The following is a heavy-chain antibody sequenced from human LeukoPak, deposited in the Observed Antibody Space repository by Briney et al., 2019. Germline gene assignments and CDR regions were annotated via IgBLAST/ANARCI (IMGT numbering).Heavy chain of an antibody. CDR3: ANFFDWSPRFDY. Sequence: GGSLRLSCAASGFTFSSYGMSWVRQAPGKGLEWVSAISGSGGSTYYADSVKGRFTISRDNSKNTLYLQMNSLRAEDTAVYYCANFFDWSPRFDYWGQGTLVTVSS. D-gene: IGHD3-9*01. CDR2: ISGSGGST. J-gene: IGHJ4*02. V-gene: IGHV3-23*01. CDR1: GFTFSSYG.